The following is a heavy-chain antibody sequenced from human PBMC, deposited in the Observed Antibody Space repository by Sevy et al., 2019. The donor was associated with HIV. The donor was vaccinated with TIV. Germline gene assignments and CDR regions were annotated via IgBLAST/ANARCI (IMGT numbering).Heavy chain of an antibody. CDR2: IKTKTYSGTT. CDR3: TRDLYGSGWFYFDY. V-gene: IGHV3-49*03. CDR1: GFTFGDYA. J-gene: IGHJ4*02. Sequence: GGSQRLSCTASGFTFGDYAMSWFRQAPGKGLEWVGFIKTKTYSGTTEYAASVKGRFIISRDDSKNIAYLQMNSLKTEDTAVYYCTRDLYGSGWFYFDYWGQGTLVTVSS. D-gene: IGHD6-19*01.